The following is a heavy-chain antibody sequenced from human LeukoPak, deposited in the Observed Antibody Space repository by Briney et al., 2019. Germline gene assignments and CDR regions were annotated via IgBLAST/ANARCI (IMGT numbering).Heavy chain of an antibody. CDR3: ARDLGVKRAFTP. J-gene: IGHJ5*02. D-gene: IGHD3-3*01. V-gene: IGHV4-59*01. CDR2: IHNSGGT. Sequence: PSETLSLTCSVSGGSMTDYFWTWIRQPPGKGLEYIGCIHNSGGTSYNPSLKNRVSMSLGTSKNRFSLTLNSVTAADTAIYYCARDLGVKRAFTPWGQGTLVTVSS. CDR1: GGSMTDYF.